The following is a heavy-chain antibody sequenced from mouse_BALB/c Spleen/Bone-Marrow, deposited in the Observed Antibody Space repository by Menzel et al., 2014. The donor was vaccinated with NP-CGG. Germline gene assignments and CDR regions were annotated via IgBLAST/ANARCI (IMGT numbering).Heavy chain of an antibody. J-gene: IGHJ2*01. CDR1: GFSLTSYG. CDR3: ARGEVRPFDY. V-gene: IGHV2-2*02. D-gene: IGHD2-14*01. Sequence: VNLVESGPGLVQPSQSLSITCTVSGFSLTSYGVHWVRQSPGKGLEWLGVIWSGGSTDYNAAFISRLSISKDNSKSQVFFKMSSLQANDTAIYYCARGEVRPFDYWGQGTTLTVSS. CDR2: IWSGGST.